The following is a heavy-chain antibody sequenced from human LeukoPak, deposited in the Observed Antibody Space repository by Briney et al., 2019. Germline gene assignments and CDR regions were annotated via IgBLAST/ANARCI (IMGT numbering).Heavy chain of an antibody. V-gene: IGHV3-74*01. CDR2: INSDGSST. CDR3: ARDGDGYSYGYNWFDP. CDR1: GFTVSSSY. D-gene: IGHD5-18*01. Sequence: PGGSLRLSCAVSGFTVSSSYMSWVRQAPGKELVWVSRINSDGSSTSYADSVKGRFTISRDNAKNTLYPQMNSLRAEDTAVYYCARDGDGYSYGYNWFDPWGQGTLVTVSS. J-gene: IGHJ5*02.